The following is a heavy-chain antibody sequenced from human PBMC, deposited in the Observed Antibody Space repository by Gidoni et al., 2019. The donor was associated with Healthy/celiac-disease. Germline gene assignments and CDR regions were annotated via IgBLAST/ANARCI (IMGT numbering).Heavy chain of an antibody. V-gene: IGHV4-59*01. J-gene: IGHJ4*02. CDR2: IYYSGGT. Sequence: QVQLPESGPGLVKPSEPLSLPCTVPGGSSSSYYWSWIRQPPGKGLEWLGDIYYSGGTNYNPSLKSRVTISVDTSKNQFSLKLSSVTAADTAVYYCARGGEPHYFDYWGQGTLVTVSS. CDR3: ARGGEPHYFDY. CDR1: GGSSSSYY. D-gene: IGHD3-16*01.